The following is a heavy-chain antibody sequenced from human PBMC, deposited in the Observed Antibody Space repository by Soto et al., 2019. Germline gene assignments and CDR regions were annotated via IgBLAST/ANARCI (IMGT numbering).Heavy chain of an antibody. J-gene: IGHJ4*02. Sequence: EVQLVESGGGLVKPGGSLRISCAASGFAFSDYSINWVRQAPGKGLEWVSSISSLSTYIFHADSVKGRFTISRDNAKNSVYLQMNSLTAEDTAVYYCARAPDTSMVANDYWGQGTLVTVSS. CDR3: ARAPDTSMVANDY. CDR1: GFAFSDYS. D-gene: IGHD5-18*01. CDR2: ISSLSTYI. V-gene: IGHV3-21*01.